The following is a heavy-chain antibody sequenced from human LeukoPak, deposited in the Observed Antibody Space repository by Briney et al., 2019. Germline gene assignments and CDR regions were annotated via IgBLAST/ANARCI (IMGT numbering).Heavy chain of an antibody. CDR2: IIPIFGTA. Sequence: GASVKVSCKASGYTFTGYYMHWVRQAPGQGLEWMGGIIPIFGTANYAQKFQGRVTITTDESTSTAYMELSSLRSEDTAVYYCAAVDTAMVTGVAAAGSGFDYWGQGTLVTVSS. CDR3: AAVDTAMVTGVAAAGSGFDY. D-gene: IGHD5-18*01. J-gene: IGHJ4*02. CDR1: GYTFTGYY. V-gene: IGHV1-69*05.